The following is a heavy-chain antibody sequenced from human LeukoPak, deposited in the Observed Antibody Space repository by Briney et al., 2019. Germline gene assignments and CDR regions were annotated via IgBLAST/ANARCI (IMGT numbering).Heavy chain of an antibody. CDR1: GYTFTSYY. V-gene: IGHV1-46*01. J-gene: IGHJ4*02. D-gene: IGHD3-22*01. CDR3: ARRKGYYDHVEY. Sequence: ASVKVSCKASGYTFTSYYMHWVRQAPGQGLEWMGVINPSGGSTSYAQKFQGRVTMTRDMSTSTVYVELSSLRSEDTAVYYCARRKGYYDHVEYWGQGTLVTVSS. CDR2: INPSGGST.